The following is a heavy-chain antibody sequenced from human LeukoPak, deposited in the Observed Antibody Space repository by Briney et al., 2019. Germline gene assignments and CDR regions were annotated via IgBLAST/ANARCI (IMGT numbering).Heavy chain of an antibody. D-gene: IGHD4-23*01. Sequence: GGSLRLSCAASGFTVSSNYMSWVRQAPGKGLEWVSIIYSGGSTYYADSVKGRFTISRDNSKNTLYLQMNSLRAEDTAVYYCARGGTVVTHDYWGQGTLVTVSS. CDR1: GFTVSSNY. CDR2: IYSGGST. V-gene: IGHV3-66*01. J-gene: IGHJ4*02. CDR3: ARGGTVVTHDY.